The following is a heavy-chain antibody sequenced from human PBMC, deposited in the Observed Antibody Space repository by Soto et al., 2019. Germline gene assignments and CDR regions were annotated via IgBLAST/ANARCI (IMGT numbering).Heavy chain of an antibody. CDR3: ARVSPIGGYYPYYFDY. V-gene: IGHV1-69*13. D-gene: IGHD3-22*01. J-gene: IGHJ4*02. Sequence: ASVKVSCKASGGTFSSYAISWVRQAPGQGLEWMGGIIPIFGTANYAQKFQGRVTITADESTSTAYMELSSLRSEDTAVYYCARVSPIGGYYPYYFDYWGQGTLVTVSS. CDR2: IIPIFGTA. CDR1: GGTFSSYA.